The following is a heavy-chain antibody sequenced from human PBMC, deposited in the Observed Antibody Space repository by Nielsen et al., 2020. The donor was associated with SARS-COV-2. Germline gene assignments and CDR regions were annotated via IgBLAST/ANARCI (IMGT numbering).Heavy chain of an antibody. CDR2: ISPSSRFI. CDR3: ARLRDDGYYFDTGPYDY. V-gene: IGHV3-11*06. Sequence: GESLKISCAASGFTFSDYYMSWIRQAPGKGLEWVSYISPSSRFIYYADSVRGRFTISRDNTKESLYLELNSLRAEDSAVYYCARLRDDGYYFDTGPYDYWGQGTPVNVSS. D-gene: IGHD2/OR15-2a*01. J-gene: IGHJ4*02. CDR1: GFTFSDYY.